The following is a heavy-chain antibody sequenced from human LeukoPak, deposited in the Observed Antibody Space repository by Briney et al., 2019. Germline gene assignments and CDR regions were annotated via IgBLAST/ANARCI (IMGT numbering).Heavy chain of an antibody. J-gene: IGHJ4*02. V-gene: IGHV3-23*01. D-gene: IGHD3-10*01. CDR3: AKGIRFGLRVFDY. CDR2: ISGSGGST. Sequence: GGPLRLSCAASGFTFSSYAMSWVRQAPGKGLEWVSAISGSGGSTYYADSVKGRFTISRDNSKNTLYLQMNSLRAEDTAVYYCAKGIRFGLRVFDYWGQGTLVTVSS. CDR1: GFTFSSYA.